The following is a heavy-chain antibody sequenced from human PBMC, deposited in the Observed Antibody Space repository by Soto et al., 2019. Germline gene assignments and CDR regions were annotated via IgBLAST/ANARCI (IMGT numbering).Heavy chain of an antibody. J-gene: IGHJ6*03. V-gene: IGHV6-1*01. CDR2: TYYRSKWYN. D-gene: IGHD4-17*01. CDR3: ARDGPLVTTRDFGYYYYYMDV. Sequence: KQSQTLSLTCAISGDSVSSNSAAWNWIRQSPSRGLEWLGRTYYRSKWYNDYAVSVKSRITINPDTSKNQFSLQLNSVTPEDTAVYYCARDGPLVTTRDFGYYYYYMDVWGKGTTVTVSS. CDR1: GDSVSSNSAA.